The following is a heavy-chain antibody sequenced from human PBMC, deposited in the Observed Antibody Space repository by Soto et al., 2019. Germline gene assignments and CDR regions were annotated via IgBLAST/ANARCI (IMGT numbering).Heavy chain of an antibody. CDR1: GGSVNSGTYY. Sequence: SETLSLTCTVSGGSVNSGTYYWSWIRQPPGKGLEWIGNIYHSESTNYNPSLRSRITISVDSSKNQFSLKLSSVTAADTAVYYCARERWDSSGRYGMDVWGQGTTVTVSS. V-gene: IGHV4-61*01. D-gene: IGHD6-19*01. CDR3: ARERWDSSGRYGMDV. J-gene: IGHJ6*02. CDR2: IYHSEST.